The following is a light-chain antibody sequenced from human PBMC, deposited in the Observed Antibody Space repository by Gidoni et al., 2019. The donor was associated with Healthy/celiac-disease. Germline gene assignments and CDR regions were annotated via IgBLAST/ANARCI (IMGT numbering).Light chain of an antibody. CDR1: QSVSSY. CDR3: QQRSNWNPFT. J-gene: IGKJ3*01. Sequence: EIVLTQSPATLSLSAGERATLSCRASQSVSSYLDWYQQKPGQAHRLLIYDASNRATGIPARFSGSGSGTDLKLTISSREPEDYAVYYCQQRSNWNPFTFGPGTKVDIK. CDR2: DAS. V-gene: IGKV3-11*01.